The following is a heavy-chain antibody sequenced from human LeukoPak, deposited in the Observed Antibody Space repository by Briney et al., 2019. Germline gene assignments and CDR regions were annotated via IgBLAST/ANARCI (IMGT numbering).Heavy chain of an antibody. J-gene: IGHJ4*02. Sequence: APVKVSCKASGYIFTDYYMHWVRQAPGQELGWMGRINPNSGGTNYAQKFQGRVTMTRDTSISTAYMELSRLRSDDTAVYYCARGGDDSSGYVDYWGQGTLVTVSS. V-gene: IGHV1/OR15-1*04. CDR2: INPNSGGT. D-gene: IGHD3-22*01. CDR3: ARGGDDSSGYVDY. CDR1: GYIFTDYY.